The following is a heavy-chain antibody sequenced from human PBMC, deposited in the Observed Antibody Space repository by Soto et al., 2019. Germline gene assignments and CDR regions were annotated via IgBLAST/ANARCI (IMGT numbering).Heavy chain of an antibody. Sequence: EVQLVESGGGLVKPGGSFRLSCAASGFTFSNAWMNWVRQAPGKGLEWVGRIKSQTDGGTTDYAAPAQGRFTISREDSKNTLYLQMNSLKTEDTAVYYCTKLSDEPPHPDYWGQGTLVTVSS. V-gene: IGHV3-15*07. D-gene: IGHD2-21*02. J-gene: IGHJ4*02. CDR1: GFTFSNAW. CDR2: IKSQTDGGTT. CDR3: TKLSDEPPHPDY.